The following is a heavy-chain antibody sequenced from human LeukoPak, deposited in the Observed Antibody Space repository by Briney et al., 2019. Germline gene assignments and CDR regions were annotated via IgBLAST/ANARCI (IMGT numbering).Heavy chain of an antibody. Sequence: SVEVSCKASGGTFSSYGISWVRQAPGQGLEWMGRIIPILGIANYAQKFQGRVTITADKSTSTAYMELSSLRSEDTAVYYCARDNRIAAAGSNYYYYYMDVWGKGTTVTVSS. D-gene: IGHD6-13*01. CDR1: GGTFSSYG. CDR3: ARDNRIAAAGSNYYYYYMDV. J-gene: IGHJ6*03. CDR2: IIPILGIA. V-gene: IGHV1-69*04.